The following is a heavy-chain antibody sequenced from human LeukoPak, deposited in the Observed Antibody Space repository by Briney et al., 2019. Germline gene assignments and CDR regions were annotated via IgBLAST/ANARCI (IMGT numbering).Heavy chain of an antibody. CDR3: ARAFRYCSSTSCYLDP. V-gene: IGHV3-11*06. D-gene: IGHD2-2*01. Sequence: GGSLRLSCAASGFTFSDYYMSWIRQAPGKGLEWVSYISTSSYTNYADSVKGRFTISRDNAMNSLYLQMNSLRAEDTAVYYCARAFRYCSSTSCYLDPWGQGTLVTVSS. J-gene: IGHJ5*02. CDR1: GFTFSDYY. CDR2: ISTSSYT.